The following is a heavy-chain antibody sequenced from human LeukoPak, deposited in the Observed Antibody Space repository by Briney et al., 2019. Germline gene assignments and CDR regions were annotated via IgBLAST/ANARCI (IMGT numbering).Heavy chain of an antibody. Sequence: GESLKISCKGSGYSFTSYWIGWVRQMPRKGLEWMGIIYPDDSDTRYSPSFQGQVTISADKSISTAYLQWSSLKASDTAMYYCARLYYDILTGYYNDYWGQGTLVTVSS. CDR1: GYSFTSYW. D-gene: IGHD3-9*01. CDR3: ARLYYDILTGYYNDY. CDR2: IYPDDSDT. J-gene: IGHJ4*02. V-gene: IGHV5-51*01.